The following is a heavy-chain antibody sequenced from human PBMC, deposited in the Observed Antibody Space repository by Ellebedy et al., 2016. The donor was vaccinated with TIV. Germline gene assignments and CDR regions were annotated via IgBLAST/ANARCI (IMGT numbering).Heavy chain of an antibody. Sequence: GESLKISCSASGFTFRTYTMHWVRQAPGKGLEYVSAIGDTGIRTYYADSVKDRFIISRDNSKNTLYLQMNRLRVEDQAVYYCVKDGEVAGLRGNWFDSWGQGTLVTVSS. CDR2: IGDTGIRT. V-gene: IGHV3-64D*09. D-gene: IGHD6-19*01. CDR1: GFTFRTYT. J-gene: IGHJ5*01. CDR3: VKDGEVAGLRGNWFDS.